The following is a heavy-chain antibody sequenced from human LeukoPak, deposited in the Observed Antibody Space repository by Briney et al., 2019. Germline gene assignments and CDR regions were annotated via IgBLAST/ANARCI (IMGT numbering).Heavy chain of an antibody. J-gene: IGHJ4*02. Sequence: SETLSLTCAVYGGSFSGYYWSWIRQPPGKGLEWIGEINHSGSTNYNPSPKSRVTISVDTSKNQFSLKLSSVTAADTAVYYCARGRQSDTSEHSSSSIDYWGQGTLVTASS. D-gene: IGHD6-6*01. CDR2: INHSGST. CDR3: ARGRQSDTSEHSSSSIDY. CDR1: GGSFSGYY. V-gene: IGHV4-34*01.